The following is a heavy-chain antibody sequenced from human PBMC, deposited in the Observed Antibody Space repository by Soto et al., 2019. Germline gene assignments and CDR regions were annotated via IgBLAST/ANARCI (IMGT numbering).Heavy chain of an antibody. J-gene: IGHJ4*02. V-gene: IGHV3-30*14. CDR3: ARDPDTSGSYRYYFDI. CDR1: GFTFSTYS. Sequence: QVQLEESGGGVVQPGGSLRLSCVASGFTFSTYSIHWVRQAPGRGLEWLTIISYDGMNKYYADSVKGRITISRDNSRNTVFLQMNSLRTEDTAVYYCARDPDTSGSYRYYFDIWGQGTLVTVSS. CDR2: ISYDGMNK. D-gene: IGHD1-26*01.